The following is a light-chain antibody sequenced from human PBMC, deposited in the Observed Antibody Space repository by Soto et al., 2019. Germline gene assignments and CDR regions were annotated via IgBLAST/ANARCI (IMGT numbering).Light chain of an antibody. J-gene: IGKJ4*01. V-gene: IGKV1-13*02. Sequence: AIQLTQSPSSLSASVGVRVTITCRASQDINSALAWYQQKPGKGPKLLIFDVSTLETGVPSRFSGSGSGADFTLTISSLQPEDFATYYCQQFRSSLTFGGGTKVEIK. CDR3: QQFRSSLT. CDR2: DVS. CDR1: QDINSA.